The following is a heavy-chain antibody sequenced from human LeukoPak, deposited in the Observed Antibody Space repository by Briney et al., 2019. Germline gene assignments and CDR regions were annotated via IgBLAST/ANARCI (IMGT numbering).Heavy chain of an antibody. CDR1: GGSISTYY. D-gene: IGHD6-19*01. V-gene: IGHV4-59*01. CDR2: IYYSGST. CDR3: ARGVRSVAGGAPLFDY. J-gene: IGHJ4*02. Sequence: PSETLSLTCTVSGGSISTYYWSWIRQPPGKGLEWIGYIYYSGSTNYNPSLKSRVTISVDTSKNQFSLKLSSVTAADTAVYYCARGVRSVAGGAPLFDYWGQGTLVTVSS.